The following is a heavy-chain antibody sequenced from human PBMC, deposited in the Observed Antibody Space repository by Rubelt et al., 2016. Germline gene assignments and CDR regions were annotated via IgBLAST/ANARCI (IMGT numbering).Heavy chain of an antibody. CDR1: GYTFTSYA. J-gene: IGHJ4*02. CDR3: ARAQRIRLLMVYAPTFDY. D-gene: IGHD2-8*01. V-gene: IGHV1-3*01. CDR2: INAGNGHS. Sequence: QVQLVQSGAEVKKPGASVKVSCKASGYTFTSYAMHWVRHAPGQRLEWMGWINAGNGHSKYSQKFQGRVTITSDTSASTAYMELSSMRSEDTAVYYCARAQRIRLLMVYAPTFDYWGQGTLVTVSS.